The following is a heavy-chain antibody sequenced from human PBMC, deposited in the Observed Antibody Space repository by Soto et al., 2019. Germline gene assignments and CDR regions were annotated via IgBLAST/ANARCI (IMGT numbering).Heavy chain of an antibody. V-gene: IGHV4-31*03. CDR3: ARDGGSRIGYCSGGSCYPPYGMDV. Sequence: PSETLSLTCTVSGGSISSGGYYWSWIRQHPGKGLEWIGYIYYSGSTYYNPSLKSRVTISVDTSKNQFSLKLSSVTAADTAVYYCARDGGSRIGYCSGGSCYPPYGMDVWGQGTTVTV. J-gene: IGHJ6*02. CDR1: GGSISSGGYY. CDR2: IYYSGST. D-gene: IGHD2-15*01.